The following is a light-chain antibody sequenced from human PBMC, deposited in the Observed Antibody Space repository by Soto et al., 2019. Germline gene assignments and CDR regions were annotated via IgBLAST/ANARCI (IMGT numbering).Light chain of an antibody. CDR3: QQRLNWPPG. J-gene: IGKJ1*01. V-gene: IGKV3-11*01. CDR2: GAS. CDR1: QSFRGL. Sequence: EIVLTQSPATLSLSPGERATLSCRASQSFRGLLAWYQQKPGQAPRLLIYGASTRATGVPARFSGSRSGTDFTLTISDLEPADFGLYYCQQRLNWPPGFGQGTKVDIK.